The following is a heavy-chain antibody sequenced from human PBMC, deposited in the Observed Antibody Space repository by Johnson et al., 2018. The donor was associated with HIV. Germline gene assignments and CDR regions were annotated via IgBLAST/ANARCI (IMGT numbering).Heavy chain of an antibody. Sequence: QVQLVESGGGVVQPGRSLRLACVASGFSFSGYGMHWVRQAPGKGLEWVAFIRFDGTIKYDADSVRGRFIISRDNSKNTLYLHMNSLRAEDTAVYYCAKVMGYIYGLEFDAFDVWGQGTMVTVSS. J-gene: IGHJ3*01. D-gene: IGHD5-18*01. CDR2: IRFDGTIK. CDR3: AKVMGYIYGLEFDAFDV. V-gene: IGHV3-30*02. CDR1: GFSFSGYG.